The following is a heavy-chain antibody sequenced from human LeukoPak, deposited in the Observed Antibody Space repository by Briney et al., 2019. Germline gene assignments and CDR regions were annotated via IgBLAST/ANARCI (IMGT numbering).Heavy chain of an antibody. J-gene: IGHJ5*02. V-gene: IGHV1-2*06. CDR2: INPNSGGT. Sequence: ASVKVSCKASGYTFPAYYMHWVRQAPGQGLEWMGRINPNSGGTNYAQKFQGRVTLTTDTSISTAYMELSRLRSDDTAVYYCAREITMVRGIKKRFDPWGQGTLVIVSS. CDR3: AREITMVRGIKKRFDP. CDR1: GYTFPAYY. D-gene: IGHD3-10*01.